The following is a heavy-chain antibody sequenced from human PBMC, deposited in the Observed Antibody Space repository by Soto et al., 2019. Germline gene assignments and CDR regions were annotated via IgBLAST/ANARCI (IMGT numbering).Heavy chain of an antibody. J-gene: IGHJ4*02. CDR2: ISGSGGTT. D-gene: IGHD6-25*01. Sequence: EVQLLESGGGLVQPGRSLRLSCAASGFTFSNYAMSWVRQAPGQGLDWVSAISGSGGTTYYADSVKGRFTISRDNSKNTTFLQMNSLIAEDAAVYYCAKFFVETGSNSGWPWSFHYWGQGTLVTVSS. CDR1: GFTFSNYA. CDR3: AKFFVETGSNSGWPWSFHY. V-gene: IGHV3-23*01.